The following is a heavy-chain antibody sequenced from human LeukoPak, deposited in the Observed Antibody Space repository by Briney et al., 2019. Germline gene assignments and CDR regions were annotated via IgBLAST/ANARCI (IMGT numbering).Heavy chain of an antibody. Sequence: GGSLRLSCAASGFAFKNAWMSWVRQAPGKGLEWVGRIKSKADGGTTDYGAPVKGRFIISRDDSKDTLYLQMNSLTSEDTAVYYCNTYYTVLVPGTAGSFDIWGQGTMVTVSS. D-gene: IGHD2-8*02. CDR1: GFAFKNAW. J-gene: IGHJ3*02. CDR3: NTYYTVLVPGTAGSFDI. V-gene: IGHV3-15*01. CDR2: IKSKADGGTT.